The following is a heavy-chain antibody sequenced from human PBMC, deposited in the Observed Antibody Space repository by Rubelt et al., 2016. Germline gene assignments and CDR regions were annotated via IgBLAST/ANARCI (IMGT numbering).Heavy chain of an antibody. V-gene: IGHV3-33*01. CDR3: ARVTFRSGVGSAGMDV. D-gene: IGHD3-10*01. CDR1: GFMFSDYG. CDR2: IRDDGSNK. Sequence: VQLVESGGGLVQPGGSLRLSCAASGFMFSDYGMHWVRQAPGKGLEWVAVIRDDGSNKYYADAVKGRFTISRDNSRNTLYLQMNGLRAEDTAVYYCARVTFRSGVGSAGMDVWGQGTTVTVSS. J-gene: IGHJ6*02.